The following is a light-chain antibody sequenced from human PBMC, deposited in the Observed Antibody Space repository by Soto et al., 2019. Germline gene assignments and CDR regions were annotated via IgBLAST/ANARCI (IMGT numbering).Light chain of an antibody. CDR1: QSLSNSY. J-gene: IGKJ4*01. V-gene: IGKV3D-20*02. CDR3: QQRSNWFLT. Sequence: EIVLTQSPGTLSLSPGERATLSCRASQSLSNSYLAWYQQKPGQAPRLLIYGASTRATGIPARFSGSGSGTEFTLTISSLQSEDFAVYYCQQRSNWFLTFGGGTKVDIK. CDR2: GAS.